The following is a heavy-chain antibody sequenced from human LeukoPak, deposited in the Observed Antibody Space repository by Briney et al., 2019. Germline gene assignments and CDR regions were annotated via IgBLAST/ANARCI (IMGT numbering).Heavy chain of an antibody. D-gene: IGHD5-18*01. CDR2: ISSSSSYI. J-gene: IGHJ4*02. CDR1: GFTFSSYS. Sequence: GGSLRLSCAASGFTFSSYSMNWVRQAPAKGLEWVSSISSSSSYIYYADSVKGRFTISRENAKNSLYLQMNILRAEGPAVYYCEREVGYRYGEVDYWGEGPLVTLSS. V-gene: IGHV3-21*01. CDR3: EREVGYRYGEVDY.